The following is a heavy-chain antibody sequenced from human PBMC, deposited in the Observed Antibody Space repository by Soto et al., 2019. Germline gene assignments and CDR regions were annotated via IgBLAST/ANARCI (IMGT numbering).Heavy chain of an antibody. CDR1: GFTFSVYS. V-gene: IGHV3-48*02. CDR3: ARESILEYLRHSDY. D-gene: IGHD3-3*01. CDR2: VSRSSNTI. Sequence: PGGSLRLSCADSGFTFSVYSMNWVRQAPGKGLEWVSYVSRSSNTIYYDDSVKGRFTISRDNAKNTLYLQMRSLRDEDTAVYYCARESILEYLRHSDYWGQGTLVTVSS. J-gene: IGHJ4*02.